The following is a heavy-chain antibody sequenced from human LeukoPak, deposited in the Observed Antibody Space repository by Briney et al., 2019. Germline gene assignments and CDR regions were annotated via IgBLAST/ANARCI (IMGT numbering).Heavy chain of an antibody. J-gene: IGHJ4*02. CDR3: ARGARDSSGSYSLYYFDY. CDR2: IYYSGST. Sequence: PSETLSLTCTVSGGSISSGDYYWSWIRQPPGKGLEWIGYIYYSGSTYYNPSLKSRVTISVDTSKNQFSLKLSSVTAADTAVYYCARGARDSSGSYSLYYFDYWGQGTLVTVSS. D-gene: IGHD3-22*01. CDR1: GGSISSGDYY. V-gene: IGHV4-30-4*01.